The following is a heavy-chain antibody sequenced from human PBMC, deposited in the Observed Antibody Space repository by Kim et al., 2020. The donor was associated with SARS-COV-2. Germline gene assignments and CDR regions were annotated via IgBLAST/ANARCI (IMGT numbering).Heavy chain of an antibody. Sequence: DSVKGRFTLSRDNSKNTLYLQLTSLTTEDTAVYFCAKDHYGSGSSETGMDVWGQGTTVTVSS. V-gene: IGHV3-30*02. J-gene: IGHJ6*02. CDR3: AKDHYGSGSSETGMDV. D-gene: IGHD3-10*01.